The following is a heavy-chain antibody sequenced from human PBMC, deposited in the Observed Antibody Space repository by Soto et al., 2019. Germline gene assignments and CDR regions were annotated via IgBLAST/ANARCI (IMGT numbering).Heavy chain of an antibody. V-gene: IGHV5-51*01. J-gene: IGHJ3*01. D-gene: IGHD6-6*01. CDR2: IYPRDSDT. Sequence: EVQLVQSGAEVKKLGESLKISCKGSGYGFSAYYIGWVRQMPGKGLEWLGLIYPRDSDTIYSPSFQVQVTISVDQSINPAYLPWSSLNASDTATYYCARDGRYSSYRCASDVWGQGTKVTVSA. CDR3: ARDGRYSSYRCASDV. CDR1: GYGFSAYY.